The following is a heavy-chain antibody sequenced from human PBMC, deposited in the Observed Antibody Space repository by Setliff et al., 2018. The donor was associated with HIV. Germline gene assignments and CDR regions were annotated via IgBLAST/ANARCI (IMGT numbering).Heavy chain of an antibody. V-gene: IGHV1-3*01. Sequence: GASVKVSCKASGYTFTSYAMHWVRQAPGQRLEWMGWINAGNGNTKYSQKFQGRVTITRDTSASTAYMELSSLRSEDTAVYHCARSDISGTGYFDSWGQGTLVTVSS. CDR2: INAGNGNT. D-gene: IGHD1-20*01. J-gene: IGHJ4*02. CDR1: GYTFTSYA. CDR3: ARSDISGTGYFDS.